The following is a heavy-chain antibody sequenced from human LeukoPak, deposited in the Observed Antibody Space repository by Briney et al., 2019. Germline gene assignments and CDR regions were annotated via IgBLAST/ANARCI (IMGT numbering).Heavy chain of an antibody. CDR3: ARGPYSSSWHTRGRFDY. Sequence: PSETLSLTCTVSGGSISSYYWSWIRQPPGKGLEWIGEINHSGSTNYNPSLKSRVTISVDTSKNQFSLKLSSVTAADTAVYYCARGPYSSSWHTRGRFDYWGQGTLVTVSS. CDR2: INHSGST. D-gene: IGHD6-13*01. J-gene: IGHJ4*02. V-gene: IGHV4-34*01. CDR1: GGSISSYY.